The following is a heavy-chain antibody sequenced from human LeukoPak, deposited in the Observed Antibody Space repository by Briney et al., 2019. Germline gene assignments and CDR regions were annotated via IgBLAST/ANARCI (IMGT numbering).Heavy chain of an antibody. Sequence: PGGSLRLSCAASGFTFSSYAMSWVRQAPGKGLEWVSAISGSGGSTYYADSVKGRFTISRDNSKNTLYLQMNNLRAEDTAVYYCAKGRAVAGIFYYGMDVWGQGTTVTVSS. V-gene: IGHV3-23*01. CDR3: AKGRAVAGIFYYGMDV. D-gene: IGHD6-19*01. J-gene: IGHJ6*02. CDR1: GFTFSSYA. CDR2: ISGSGGST.